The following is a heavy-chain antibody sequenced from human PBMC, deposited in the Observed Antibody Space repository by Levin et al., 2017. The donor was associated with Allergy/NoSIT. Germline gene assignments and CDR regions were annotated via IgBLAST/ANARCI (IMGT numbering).Heavy chain of an antibody. CDR3: AGYSSGWYTQYYYYGMDV. V-gene: IGHV3-23*01. CDR2: ISNSGVST. J-gene: IGHJ6*02. CDR1: GFTFSASG. D-gene: IGHD6-19*01. Sequence: GESLKISCAASGFTFSASGMSWVRQAPGKGLECVSGISNSGVSTYYADSVKGRFTISRDNSKNTLYLQMNSLRAEDTAVYYCAGYSSGWYTQYYYYGMDVWGPGTTVTVSS.